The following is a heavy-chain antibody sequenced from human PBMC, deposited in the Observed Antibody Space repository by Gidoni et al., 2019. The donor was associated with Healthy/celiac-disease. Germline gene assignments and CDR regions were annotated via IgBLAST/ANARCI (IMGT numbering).Heavy chain of an antibody. CDR1: GGSISSGSYY. V-gene: IGHV4-61*02. D-gene: IGHD6-19*01. CDR2: IYTSGST. J-gene: IGHJ4*02. Sequence: QVQLQESGPGLVKPSQTLSLPCTVSGGSISSGSYYWSWIRQPAGKGLEWIGRIYTSGSTNYNPSLKSRVTISVDTSKNQFSLKLSSVTAADTAVYYCARDQGSGWPEVTYYFDYWGQGTLVTVSS. CDR3: ARDQGSGWPEVTYYFDY.